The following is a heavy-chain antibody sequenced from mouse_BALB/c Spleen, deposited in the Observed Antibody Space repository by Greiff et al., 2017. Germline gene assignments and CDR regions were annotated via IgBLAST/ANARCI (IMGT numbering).Heavy chain of an antibody. CDR1: GFTFTDYY. CDR3: ARDIPYYYAMDY. V-gene: IGHV7-3*02. CDR2: IRNKANGYTT. J-gene: IGHJ4*01. Sequence: DVQLQESGGGLVQPGGSLRLSCATSGFTFTDYYMSWVRQPPGKALEWLGFIRNKANGYTTEYSASVKGRFTISRDNSQSILYLQMNTLRAEDSATYYCARDIPYYYAMDYWGQGTSVTVSS.